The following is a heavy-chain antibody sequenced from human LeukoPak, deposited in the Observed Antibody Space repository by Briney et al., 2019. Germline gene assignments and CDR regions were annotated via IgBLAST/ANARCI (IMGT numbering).Heavy chain of an antibody. Sequence: GGSLRLSCAASGFTVSSDYMTWVRQAPGKGLEWVSSIDVAGNTNYADSVRGRFTISRDNSKNTLYLHMNSLRAEDTAVYYCAKDTFRSSGPGYWGQGTLVTVSS. CDR3: AKDTFRSSGPGY. V-gene: IGHV3-66*01. CDR1: GFTVSSDY. J-gene: IGHJ4*02. D-gene: IGHD6-19*01. CDR2: IDVAGNT.